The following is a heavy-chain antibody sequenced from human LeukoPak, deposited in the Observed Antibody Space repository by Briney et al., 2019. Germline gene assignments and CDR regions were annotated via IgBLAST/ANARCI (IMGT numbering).Heavy chain of an antibody. CDR3: ARQGRYSSSWSLGYGYRVHWYFDL. V-gene: IGHV4-34*01. J-gene: IGHJ2*01. D-gene: IGHD6-13*01. CDR2: IDHSGST. Sequence: SETLSLTCAVYGGSFSGYYWSWIRQPPGKGLEWIGEIDHSGSTNYNPSLKSRVTISVDTSKNQFSLKLSSVTAADTAVYYCARQGRYSSSWSLGYGYRVHWYFDLWGRGTLVTVSS. CDR1: GGSFSGYY.